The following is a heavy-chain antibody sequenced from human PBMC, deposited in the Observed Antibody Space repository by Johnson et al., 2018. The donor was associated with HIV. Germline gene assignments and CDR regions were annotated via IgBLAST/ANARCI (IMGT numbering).Heavy chain of an antibody. CDR3: ARDTAMVHDAFDI. D-gene: IGHD5-18*01. J-gene: IGHJ3*02. V-gene: IGHV3-11*01. Sequence: QVHLVESGGGLVKPGGSLRLSCTASGFTFSDYYMSWIRQAPGKGLEWVSYISSSGSTIYYADSVKGRFTISRDNAKNSLYLQMNSLRAEDTAVYYSARDTAMVHDAFDIWGQGTMVTVSS. CDR2: ISSSGSTI. CDR1: GFTFSDYY.